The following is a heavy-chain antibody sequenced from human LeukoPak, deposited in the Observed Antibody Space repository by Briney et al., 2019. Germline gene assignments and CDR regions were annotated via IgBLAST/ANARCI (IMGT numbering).Heavy chain of an antibody. CDR3: ARDSYYYYYMDV. Sequence: PSETLSLTCTVSGGSISSYYWSWIRQPPGKGLEWIGYIYYSGSTNYNPSLKSRVTISVDTSKNQFSLKLSSVTAADTAVYYCARDSYYYYYMDVWGKGTTVTISS. V-gene: IGHV4-59*01. CDR1: GGSISSYY. J-gene: IGHJ6*03. CDR2: IYYSGST.